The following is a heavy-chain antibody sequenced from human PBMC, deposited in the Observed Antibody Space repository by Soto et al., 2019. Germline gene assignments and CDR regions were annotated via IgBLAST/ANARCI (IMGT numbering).Heavy chain of an antibody. J-gene: IGHJ6*02. Sequence: VASVKVSCKASGYTFTSYAMHWVRQAPGQRLEWMGWINAGNGNTKYSQKFQGRVTITRDTSASTAYMELSSLRSEDTAVYYCARGTTVTTRYYYYYYGMDVWGQGTTVTVSS. V-gene: IGHV1-3*01. CDR2: INAGNGNT. D-gene: IGHD4-17*01. CDR3: ARGTTVTTRYYYYYYGMDV. CDR1: GYTFTSYA.